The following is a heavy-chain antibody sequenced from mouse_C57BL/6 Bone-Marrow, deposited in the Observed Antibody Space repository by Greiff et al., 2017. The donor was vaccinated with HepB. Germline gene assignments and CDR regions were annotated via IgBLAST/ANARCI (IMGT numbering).Heavy chain of an antibody. CDR3: VPWMGNYYFDY. CDR1: GYTFTSYW. V-gene: IGHV1-64*01. Sequence: QVQLQQPGAELVKPGASVKLSCKASGYTFTSYWMHWVKQRPGQGLEWIGMIHPNSGSTNYNEKFKSKATLTVDKSSSTAYMQLSSLTSEDSAVYYCVPWMGNYYFDYWGKGTTLTVSS. J-gene: IGHJ2*01. D-gene: IGHD2-1*01. CDR2: IHPNSGST.